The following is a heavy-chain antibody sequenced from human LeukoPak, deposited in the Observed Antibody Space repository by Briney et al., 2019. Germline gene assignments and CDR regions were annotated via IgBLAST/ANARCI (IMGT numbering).Heavy chain of an antibody. D-gene: IGHD1-26*01. J-gene: IGHJ4*02. V-gene: IGHV4-61*02. CDR1: GGSISSGSYY. Sequence: PSQTLSLTCTVSGGSISSGSYYWSWIRQPAGKGLEWIGRIYTSGSTNYNPSLKSRVTISLDTSKNQFSLKLSSVTAADTAVYYCARDEWGHGASLDYWGQGTLVTVSS. CDR3: ARDEWGHGASLDY. CDR2: IYTSGST.